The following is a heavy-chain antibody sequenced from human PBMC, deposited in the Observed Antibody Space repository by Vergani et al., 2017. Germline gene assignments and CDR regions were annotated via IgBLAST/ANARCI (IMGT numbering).Heavy chain of an antibody. J-gene: IGHJ4*02. CDR2: INHSGST. V-gene: IGHV4-34*01. CDR1: GGSFSGYY. CDR3: AVSLAVAGTRDDY. Sequence: QVQLQQWGAGLLKPSETLSLTCAVYGGSFSGYYWSWIRQPPGKGLEWIGEINHSGSTNYNPSLKSRVTISVDTSKNQFSLKLSSVTAADTAVYYCAVSLAVAGTRDDYWGQGTLVTVSS. D-gene: IGHD6-19*01.